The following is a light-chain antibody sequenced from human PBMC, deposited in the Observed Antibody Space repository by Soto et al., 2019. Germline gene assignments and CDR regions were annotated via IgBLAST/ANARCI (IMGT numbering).Light chain of an antibody. J-gene: IGKJ4*01. CDR1: QNVYNN. Sequence: EIVMTQSPATLSVSQGEGATLSCKASQNVYNNLAWYQQGPGQPPRLLIYDASTRATGISARFSGSGYGTEFTLTISSLQSEDFAVYFCQQCRNWPLTFGGGTKV. V-gene: IGKV3-15*01. CDR3: QQCRNWPLT. CDR2: DAS.